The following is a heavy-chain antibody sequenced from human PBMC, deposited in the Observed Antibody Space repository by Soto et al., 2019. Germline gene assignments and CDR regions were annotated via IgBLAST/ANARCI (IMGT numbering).Heavy chain of an antibody. J-gene: IGHJ4*02. CDR3: ARDLPLYCRGDCNFDF. D-gene: IGHD2-21*02. V-gene: IGHV3-30*03. CDR2: ISYDGGER. CDR1: GFIFGRYG. Sequence: QVQLVESGGGVVQSGGSLRLSCGGSGFIFGRYGMHWVRQAPGKGLEWVTGISYDGGERFYADSVKGRFTISRDNSKNRLDLQMSSLRPEDTAVYYCARDLPLYCRGDCNFDFWGQGTLVTVSS.